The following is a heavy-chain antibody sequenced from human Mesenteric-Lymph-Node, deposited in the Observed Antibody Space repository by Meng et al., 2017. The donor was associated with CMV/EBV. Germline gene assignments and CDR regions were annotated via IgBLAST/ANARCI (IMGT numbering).Heavy chain of an antibody. V-gene: IGHV4-4*02. Sequence: SETLSLTCAVSGGSISSDNWWSWIRQSPGKGLEWIAEIYHSGYTNYNPSLKSRVTISVDTSKNQFSLNLNSVTAADTAVYYCAGLVVPGDVWGQGTTVTVSS. CDR1: GGSISSDNW. CDR3: AGLVVPGDV. D-gene: IGHD2-2*01. CDR2: IYHSGYT. J-gene: IGHJ6*02.